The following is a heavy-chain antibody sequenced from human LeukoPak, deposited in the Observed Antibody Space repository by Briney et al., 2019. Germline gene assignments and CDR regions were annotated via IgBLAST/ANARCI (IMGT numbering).Heavy chain of an antibody. V-gene: IGHV1-8*02. CDR2: INPNSGNT. Sequence: ASVKVSCKASGYTFTSNYIHWVRQATGQGLEWKGWINPNSGNTGYAQKFQGRVTMTRNTSISTAYMELSSLRSEDTAVYYCARGHGIAARRPRITIFGVVRMEYNWFDPWGQGTLVTVSS. J-gene: IGHJ5*02. CDR1: GYTFTSNY. D-gene: IGHD3-3*01. CDR3: ARGHGIAARRPRITIFGVVRMEYNWFDP.